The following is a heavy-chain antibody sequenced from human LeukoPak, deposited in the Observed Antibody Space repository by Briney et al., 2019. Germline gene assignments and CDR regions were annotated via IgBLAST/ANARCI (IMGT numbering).Heavy chain of an antibody. Sequence: SETLSLTCTVSGGSISSSSYYWGWIRQPLGKGLEWIGSIYYSGSTYYNPSLKSRVTISVDTSKNQFSLKLSSVTAADTAVYYCARHQAGSGCFDYWGQGTLVTVSS. CDR1: GGSISSSSYY. V-gene: IGHV4-39*01. CDR3: ARHQAGSGCFDY. D-gene: IGHD6-19*01. CDR2: IYYSGST. J-gene: IGHJ4*02.